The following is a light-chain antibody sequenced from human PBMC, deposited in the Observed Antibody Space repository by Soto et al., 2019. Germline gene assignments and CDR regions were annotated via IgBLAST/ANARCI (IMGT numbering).Light chain of an antibody. CDR2: DAS. CDR1: QSIGTS. Sequence: DIQMTQSPSTLSAFVGDRVTLTCRASQSIGTSLAWYQQKAGKAPNLLIHDASTLEDGVPSRFSGSGSGTEFTLTIRGLQPDDFATYYCQQYKTYYTFGQGTKLELK. J-gene: IGKJ2*01. CDR3: QQYKTYYT. V-gene: IGKV1-5*01.